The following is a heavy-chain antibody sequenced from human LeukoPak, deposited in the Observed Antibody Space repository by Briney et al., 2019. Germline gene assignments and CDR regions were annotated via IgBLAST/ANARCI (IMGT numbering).Heavy chain of an antibody. CDR1: GFTFSSYP. J-gene: IGHJ4*02. Sequence: GGSLRLSCEASGFTFSSYPMHWVRQAPGRGLEYVSRISSIGGTTFYADSVKGRFTISRDNSKNTLYLQMGSLRAEDMAVYYCARSSGSYGPFDYWGQGTLVTVSS. V-gene: IGHV3-64*02. CDR3: ARSSGSYGPFDY. CDR2: ISSIGGTT. D-gene: IGHD1-26*01.